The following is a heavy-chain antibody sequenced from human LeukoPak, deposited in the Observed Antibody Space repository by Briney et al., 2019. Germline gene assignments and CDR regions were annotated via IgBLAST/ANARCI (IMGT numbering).Heavy chain of an antibody. V-gene: IGHV3-23*01. D-gene: IGHD6-6*01. CDR1: GFTFSSYA. Sequence: QTGGSLRLSCAASGFTFSSYAMSWVRQAPGKGLEWVSAISGSGGSTYYADSVKGRFTISRDNSKNTLYLQMNSLRAEDTAVYYCAKDDRYWYSSSSGYWGQGTLVTVSS. CDR3: AKDDRYWYSSSSGY. CDR2: ISGSGGST. J-gene: IGHJ4*02.